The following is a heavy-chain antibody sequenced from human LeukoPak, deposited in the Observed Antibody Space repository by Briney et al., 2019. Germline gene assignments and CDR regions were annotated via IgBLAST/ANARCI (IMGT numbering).Heavy chain of an antibody. CDR1: GFTFSSYA. CDR2: TSYDGSNK. J-gene: IGHJ5*01. D-gene: IGHD6-19*01. V-gene: IGHV3-30*09. Sequence: GGSLRLSCAASGFTFSSYAMHWVRQAPGKGLDWVAVTSYDGSNKYYADPVKGRFAISRDDSKNTLYLQMNSLRAEDTAVYYCARDQIAVAGSPSWFDSWGQGTLVTVSS. CDR3: ARDQIAVAGSPSWFDS.